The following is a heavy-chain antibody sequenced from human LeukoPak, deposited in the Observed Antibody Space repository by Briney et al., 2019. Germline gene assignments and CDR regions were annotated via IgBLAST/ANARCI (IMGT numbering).Heavy chain of an antibody. V-gene: IGHV3-30*04. J-gene: IGHJ6*04. Sequence: GGSLRLSCAASGFTFSSYAMHWVRQAPGKGLEWVAVISYDGSNKYYADSVKGRFTISRDNSKNTLYLQMNSLRAEDTAVYYCARGRYGSGSKRGMDFWGKGTTVTVSS. CDR1: GFTFSSYA. CDR3: ARGRYGSGSKRGMDF. CDR2: ISYDGSNK. D-gene: IGHD3-10*01.